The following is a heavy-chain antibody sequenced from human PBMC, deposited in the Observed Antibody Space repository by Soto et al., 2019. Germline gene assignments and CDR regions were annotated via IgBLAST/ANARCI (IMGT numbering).Heavy chain of an antibody. D-gene: IGHD4-4*01. Sequence: SNFVKKDTGKGLEWVSSISSSSNYIYYADSVKGRFTISRDNAKNSLYLQMSSLRVEDTAVYYCARGYLARPTTNNWFDPSGQGTLVTVSS. V-gene: IGHV3-21*01. CDR3: ARGYLARPTTNNWFDP. CDR2: ISSSSNYI. J-gene: IGHJ5*02.